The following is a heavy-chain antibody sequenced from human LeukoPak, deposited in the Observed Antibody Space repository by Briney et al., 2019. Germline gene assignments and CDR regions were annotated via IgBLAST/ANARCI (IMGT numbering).Heavy chain of an antibody. V-gene: IGHV3-74*01. D-gene: IGHD3-3*01. Sequence: GGSLRLSCAASGFTFSSYAMHWVRQAPGKGLAWVSRINSDGSTSNYADSVKGRFTISRDNAKNTLYLQMNGLRAEDTAVYYCATNQDFGVVIDIWSQGTMVTVSS. CDR1: GFTFSSYA. J-gene: IGHJ3*02. CDR2: INSDGSTS. CDR3: ATNQDFGVVIDI.